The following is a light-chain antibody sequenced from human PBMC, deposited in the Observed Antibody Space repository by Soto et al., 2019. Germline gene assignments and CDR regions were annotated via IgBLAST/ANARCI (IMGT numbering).Light chain of an antibody. J-gene: IGLJ1*01. CDR3: QSYDSSLSGYV. CDR2: ANS. V-gene: IGLV1-40*01. Sequence: QAVVTQPPSVSGAPGQRVTISCTGSSSNIGAGYDVHWYQRLPGTAPKLLIYANSNRPSGVPDRFSGSKSGTSASLAITGLQAEDEADYYCQSYDSSLSGYVFGTETKLTVL. CDR1: SSNIGAGYD.